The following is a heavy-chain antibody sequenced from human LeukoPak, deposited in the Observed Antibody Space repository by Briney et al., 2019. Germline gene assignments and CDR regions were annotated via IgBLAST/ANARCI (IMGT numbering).Heavy chain of an antibody. Sequence: GGSLRLSCVASGFTFSRFSLNGVRKAPGKGLEGLSYITSSSSDTYYADSLKGRFTISRDNAKNSLYLQMNSLRADDTAVYYCARAIASYGDSAYWGQGTLVTVSS. J-gene: IGHJ4*02. D-gene: IGHD5-18*01. V-gene: IGHV3-21*05. CDR1: GFTFSRFS. CDR3: ARAIASYGDSAY. CDR2: ITSSSSDT.